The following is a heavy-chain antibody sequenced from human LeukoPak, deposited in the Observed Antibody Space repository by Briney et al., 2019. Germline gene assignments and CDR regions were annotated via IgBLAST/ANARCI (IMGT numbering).Heavy chain of an antibody. CDR2: ISYDGSNK. V-gene: IGHV3-30*18. D-gene: IGHD4-17*01. CDR3: AKDSHDYGDYVLDY. J-gene: IGHJ4*02. Sequence: GGSLRLSCAASGFTFSSYGMHWVRQAPGKGLEWVAVISYDGSNKYYADSVKGRFTISRDNSKNTLYLQMNSLRAEDTVVHYCAKDSHDYGDYVLDYWGQGTLVTVSS. CDR1: GFTFSSYG.